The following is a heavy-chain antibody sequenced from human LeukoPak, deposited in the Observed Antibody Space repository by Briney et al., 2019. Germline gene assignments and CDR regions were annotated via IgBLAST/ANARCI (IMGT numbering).Heavy chain of an antibody. J-gene: IGHJ4*02. Sequence: PSETLSLTCTVSGGSISSYYWSWIRQPPGKGLEWIGYIYYSGSTNYNPSLKSRVTISVDTSKKQFSLKLSSVTAADTAVYYCAKSDYYASGLDYWGQGTLVTVSS. V-gene: IGHV4-59*08. CDR3: AKSDYYASGLDY. CDR2: IYYSGST. CDR1: GGSISSYY. D-gene: IGHD3-10*01.